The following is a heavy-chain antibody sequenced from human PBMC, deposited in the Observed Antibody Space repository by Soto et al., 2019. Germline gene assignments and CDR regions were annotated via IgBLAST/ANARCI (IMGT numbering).Heavy chain of an antibody. J-gene: IGHJ4*02. CDR1: GFIFNTYS. CDR2: ISGSSQTI. CDR3: ARTLSWRRGPFDS. D-gene: IGHD2-15*01. V-gene: IGHV3-48*02. Sequence: GGSLRLSCAASGFIFNTYSMNWVRQAPGKGLEWVSYISGSSQTIFYADSVRGRFTISRDNANNSTYLQMVSLRDEDTAVYYCARTLSWRRGPFDSWGQGTLVTVSS.